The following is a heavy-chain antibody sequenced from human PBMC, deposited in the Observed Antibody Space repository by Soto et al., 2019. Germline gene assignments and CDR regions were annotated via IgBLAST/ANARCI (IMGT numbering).Heavy chain of an antibody. CDR2: IRGSSIITI. CDR3: AREGAVACCGYCNRICV. V-gene: IGHV3-48*02. J-gene: IGHJ6*01. Sequence: EVQLVESGGGLVQPGGSLRLSCAASGFTFSSYSMNWVRQAPGKGLEWVAYIRGSSIITIYYAESVKGRFTITRDNDKNSLYLQMNSLRDEDTAVYYRAREGAVACCGYCNRICVLGQGTTVTVSS. D-gene: IGHD2-21*02. CDR1: GFTFSSYS.